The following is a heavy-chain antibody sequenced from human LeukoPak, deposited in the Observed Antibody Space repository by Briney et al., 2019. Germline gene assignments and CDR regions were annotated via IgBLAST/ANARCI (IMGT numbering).Heavy chain of an antibody. CDR1: GGTFSSYA. CDR2: IIPILGIA. D-gene: IGHD3-3*01. V-gene: IGHV1-69*04. CDR3: AREVSCDFWSGYFDY. J-gene: IGHJ4*02. Sequence: SVKVSCKASGGTFSSYAISWVRQAPGQGLEWMGRIIPILGIANYAQKFQGRVTITADKSTSTAYMELSSLRSEDTAVYYCAREVSCDFWSGYFDYWGQGTLVTVSS.